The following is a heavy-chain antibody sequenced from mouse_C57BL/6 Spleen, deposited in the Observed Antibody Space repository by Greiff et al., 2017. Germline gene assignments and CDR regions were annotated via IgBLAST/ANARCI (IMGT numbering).Heavy chain of an antibody. CDR1: GFTFSDYY. V-gene: IGHV5-16*01. CDR2: INYDGSST. J-gene: IGHJ4*01. CDR3: ARESNYVGAMDY. Sequence: EVKLVESEGGLVQPGSSMKLSCTASGFTFSDYYMAWVRQVPEKGLEWVANINYDGSSTYYLDSLKSRFIISRDNAKNILYLQMSSLKSEDTATYYCARESNYVGAMDYWGQGTSVTVSS. D-gene: IGHD2-5*01.